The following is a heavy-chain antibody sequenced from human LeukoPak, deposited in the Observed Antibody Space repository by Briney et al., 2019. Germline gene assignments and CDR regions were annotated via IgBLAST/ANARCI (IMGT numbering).Heavy chain of an antibody. Sequence: SETLSLTCTVSGGSISSGGYYWSWISQHPGKGLEWIGYIYYSGSTYYNPSLKSRVTISVDTSKNQFSLKLSSVTAADTAVYYCARVYGSGSYYNVRYFDYWGQGTLVTVSS. CDR1: GGSISSGGYY. CDR3: ARVYGSGSYYNVRYFDY. CDR2: IYYSGST. D-gene: IGHD3-10*01. V-gene: IGHV4-31*03. J-gene: IGHJ4*02.